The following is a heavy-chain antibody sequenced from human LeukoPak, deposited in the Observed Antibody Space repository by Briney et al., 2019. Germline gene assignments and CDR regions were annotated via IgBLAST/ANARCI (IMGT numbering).Heavy chain of an antibody. Sequence: ASVKVSCKASGGTFISYAISWVRQAPGQGLEWMGGIIPIFGTANYAQKFQGRVTITTDESTSTAYMELSSLRSEDTAVYYCAREYGSSGYYFRMDVWGKGTTVTVSS. D-gene: IGHD3-22*01. CDR1: GGTFISYA. J-gene: IGHJ6*03. V-gene: IGHV1-69*05. CDR3: AREYGSSGYYFRMDV. CDR2: IIPIFGTA.